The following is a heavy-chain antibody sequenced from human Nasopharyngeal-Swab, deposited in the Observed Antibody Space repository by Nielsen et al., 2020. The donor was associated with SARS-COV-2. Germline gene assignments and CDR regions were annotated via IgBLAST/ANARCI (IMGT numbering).Heavy chain of an antibody. CDR1: GGSISSYY. Sequence: SETLSLTCTVSGGSISSYYWSWIRQPPGKGLKWIGYIYYSGSTNYNPSLKSRVTISVDTSKNQFSRKLSSVTAADTAVYYCAGGGGSSRWVDYWGQGTLVTVSS. J-gene: IGHJ4*02. D-gene: IGHD6-13*01. CDR3: AGGGGSSRWVDY. CDR2: IYYSGST. V-gene: IGHV4-59*01.